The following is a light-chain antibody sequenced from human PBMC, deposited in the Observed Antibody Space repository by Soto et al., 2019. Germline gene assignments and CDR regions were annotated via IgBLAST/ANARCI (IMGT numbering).Light chain of an antibody. Sequence: EFVLTQSPGTLSLSPGERATLSCRASQSVRSNYLAWYQQKPGQSPRLLIYGASNRATGIPDRFSGSGSGTDFTLTIRRLEPEDFAVFYCQHYGSSAYTFGQGTTLEIK. J-gene: IGKJ2*01. CDR1: QSVRSNY. CDR3: QHYGSSAYT. CDR2: GAS. V-gene: IGKV3-20*01.